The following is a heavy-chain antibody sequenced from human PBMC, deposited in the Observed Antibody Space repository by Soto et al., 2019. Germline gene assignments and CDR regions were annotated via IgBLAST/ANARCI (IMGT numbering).Heavy chain of an antibody. CDR1: GFTFSSYW. CDR3: AKEYSTSFDY. Sequence: PGGSLRLSCAASGFTFSSYWMSWVRQAPGKGLEWVANIKQDGSEKYYVDSVKGRFTISRDNAKNSLYLQMNGLRADDTAVYYCAKEYSTSFDYWGQGTPVTVSS. J-gene: IGHJ4*02. CDR2: IKQDGSEK. V-gene: IGHV3-7*03. D-gene: IGHD6-6*01.